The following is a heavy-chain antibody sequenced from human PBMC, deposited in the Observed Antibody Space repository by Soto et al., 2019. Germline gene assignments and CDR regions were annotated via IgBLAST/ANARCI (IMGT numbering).Heavy chain of an antibody. V-gene: IGHV3-7*01. D-gene: IGHD3-9*01. CDR2: INQDGSER. Sequence: PGGSLRLSCAASGFTFSTYWMSWVRQAPGKGLEWVANINQDGSERYYVDSVEGRFSISRDNAKNSLSLQMNSLRAEDTAVYYCARPLTGYYKTVYYMDVWGKGTTVTVSS. CDR3: ARPLTGYYKTVYYMDV. J-gene: IGHJ6*03. CDR1: GFTFSTYW.